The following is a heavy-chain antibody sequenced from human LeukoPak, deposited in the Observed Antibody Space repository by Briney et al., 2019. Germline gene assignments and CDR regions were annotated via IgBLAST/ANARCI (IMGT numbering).Heavy chain of an antibody. J-gene: IGHJ6*02. V-gene: IGHV3-7*01. CDR3: ARDDGGNWNDLYYYYGMDV. CDR2: IKQDGSEK. Sequence: GGSLRLSCAASGFTFSSYWMSWVRPAPGKGLEWVANIKQDGSEKYYVDSVKGRFTISRDNAKNSLYLQMNSLRAEDTAVYYCARDDGGNWNDLYYYYGMDVWGQGTTVTVSS. CDR1: GFTFSSYW. D-gene: IGHD1-1*01.